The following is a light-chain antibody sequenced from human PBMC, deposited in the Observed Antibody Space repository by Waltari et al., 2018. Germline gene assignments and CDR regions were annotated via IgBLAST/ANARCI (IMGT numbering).Light chain of an antibody. V-gene: IGKV1-39*01. CDR2: AAS. J-gene: IGKJ1*01. Sequence: DIQMTQSPSSLSASVGDRVTITCRASQSIDIYLNCYQQKPEKAPKLLIYAASSLQSGVPSRFSGSGSGTEFSLTVSSLRPEDFATYYCQQTYRTPPTFGQGTKVVIK. CDR3: QQTYRTPPT. CDR1: QSIDIY.